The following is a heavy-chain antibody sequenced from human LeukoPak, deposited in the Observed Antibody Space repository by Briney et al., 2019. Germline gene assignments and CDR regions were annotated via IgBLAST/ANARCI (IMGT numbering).Heavy chain of an antibody. Sequence: SETLSLTCTVSGGSISSSSYYWGWIRQPPGKGLEWIGSIYYSGSTYYNPSLKSRVTISVDTSKNQFSLKLSSVTAEDTAVYYCARDSYYYDGSGYRGVKGFDAFDIWGQGTMVTVSS. CDR3: ARDSYYYDGSGYRGVKGFDAFDI. J-gene: IGHJ3*02. CDR2: IYYSGST. CDR1: GGSISSSSYY. V-gene: IGHV4-39*07. D-gene: IGHD3-22*01.